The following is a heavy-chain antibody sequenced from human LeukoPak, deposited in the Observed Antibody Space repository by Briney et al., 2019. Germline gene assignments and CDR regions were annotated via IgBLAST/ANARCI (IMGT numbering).Heavy chain of an antibody. Sequence: SETLSLTCTVSGGSISPYYWSWIRQPPGKGLEWIGYIYHSGSTSYNPSLKSRVTISVDTSKNQFPLKLTSVTAADTAVYYCARDQRQGFWSENWFDPWGQGTLVTVSS. D-gene: IGHD3-3*01. J-gene: IGHJ5*02. CDR1: GGSISPYY. CDR3: ARDQRQGFWSENWFDP. CDR2: IYHSGST. V-gene: IGHV4-59*01.